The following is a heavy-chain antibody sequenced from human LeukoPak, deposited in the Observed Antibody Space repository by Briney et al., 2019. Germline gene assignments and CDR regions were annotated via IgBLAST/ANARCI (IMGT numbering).Heavy chain of an antibody. Sequence: PGGALRLSCAASGFTFSSYAMSWVRQAPGKGREWVSAISSSGGSAYYADSVKGRFTISRDNSKSTLYLQMSSLRAEDTAVYYYVKNYCSGNTCAYFDNWGQGTLVPVSS. CDR2: ISSSGGSA. D-gene: IGHD2-2*01. J-gene: IGHJ4*02. CDR3: VKNYCSGNTCAYFDN. V-gene: IGHV3-23*01. CDR1: GFTFSSYA.